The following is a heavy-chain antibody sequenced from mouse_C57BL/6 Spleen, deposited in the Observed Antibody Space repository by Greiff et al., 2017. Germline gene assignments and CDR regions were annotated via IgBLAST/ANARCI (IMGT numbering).Heavy chain of an antibody. CDR1: GYTFTSYW. V-gene: IGHV1-5*01. D-gene: IGHD1-1*01. J-gene: IGHJ1*03. Sequence: EVQLQQSGTVLVRPGASVKMSCKTSGYTFTSYWMHWVKQRPGQGLEWMGAIYPGNSDTSYNQKFKGKAKLTAVTSASTAYMELSSLTNEDSAVYYCTRREFITTVVDWYFDGWGTGTTVTVSS. CDR2: IYPGNSDT. CDR3: TRREFITTVVDWYFDG.